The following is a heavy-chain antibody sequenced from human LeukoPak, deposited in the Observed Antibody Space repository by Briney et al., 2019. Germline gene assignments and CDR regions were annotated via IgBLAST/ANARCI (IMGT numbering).Heavy chain of an antibody. V-gene: IGHV3-23*01. CDR3: ASTRPRIAVAGGFDY. CDR1: GFTSKNYG. J-gene: IGHJ4*02. CDR2: ISDSGGST. Sequence: LTEGSLRLSCAASGFTSKNYGMSWVRRAPGKGLEWVSTISDSGGSTYYADSVKGRFTISRDNSKNTLFLQMNSLRAEDTAVYYCASTRPRIAVAGGFDYWGQGTLVTVSS. D-gene: IGHD6-19*01.